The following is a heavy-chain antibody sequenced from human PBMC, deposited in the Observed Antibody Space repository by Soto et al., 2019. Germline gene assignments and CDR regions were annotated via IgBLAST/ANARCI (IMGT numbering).Heavy chain of an antibody. D-gene: IGHD3-10*01. CDR1: GGIFSTYA. CDR2: IIPLFGTP. V-gene: IGHV1-69*01. CDR3: PRDRDDYGSGNYYNRIDF. Sequence: QVQLVQSGAEVKKPGSSVKVSCKASGGIFSTYAISWLRRAPGQGLEWMGGIIPLFGTPNYAQRFQGRVTITADEPTSTAYMELSRLRSEDTAVYYRPRDRDDYGSGNYYNRIDFWGQGTLVTVSS. J-gene: IGHJ4*02.